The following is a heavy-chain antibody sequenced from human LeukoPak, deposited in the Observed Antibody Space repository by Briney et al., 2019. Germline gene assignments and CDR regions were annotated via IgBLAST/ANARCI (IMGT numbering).Heavy chain of an antibody. Sequence: GGSLRLSCAASGFTFSSYALSWVRQAPGKGLEWVSTISGSGDSTYYADSVKGRFTISRDSSRNTLSLQMLSLRAEDTAVYYCAKARKYLAYCGGDCYPHYWGQGTLVTVSS. V-gene: IGHV3-23*01. CDR3: AKARKYLAYCGGDCYPHY. CDR2: ISGSGDST. CDR1: GFTFSSYA. J-gene: IGHJ4*02. D-gene: IGHD2-21*02.